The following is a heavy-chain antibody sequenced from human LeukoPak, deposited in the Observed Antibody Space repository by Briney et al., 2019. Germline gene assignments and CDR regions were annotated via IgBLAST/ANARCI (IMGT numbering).Heavy chain of an antibody. D-gene: IGHD6-19*01. CDR1: GFTFSSYA. CDR2: ISGSGGST. Sequence: PGGSLRLSCAASGFTFSSYAMSWVRQAPGKGLEGVSAISGSGGSTYYADSVKGRFTISRDNSKNTLYLQMNSLRAEDTAVYYCAKGRSGRSRSWYFDLWGRGTLVTVSS. V-gene: IGHV3-23*01. J-gene: IGHJ2*01. CDR3: AKGRSGRSRSWYFDL.